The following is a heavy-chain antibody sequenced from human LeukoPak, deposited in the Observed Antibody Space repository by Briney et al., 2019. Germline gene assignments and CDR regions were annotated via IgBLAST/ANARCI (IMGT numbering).Heavy chain of an antibody. CDR3: ARDNSVGDYAWWFDP. CDR2: MNPNSGNT. D-gene: IGHD1-26*01. CDR1: GYTFTSYD. Sequence: ASVKVSCKASGYTFTSYDINWVRQATGRGLEWMGWMNPNSGNTGYAQKFQGRVTMTRDLSTSTDYMELSSLRSDDTAVYFCARDNSVGDYAWWFDPWGQGTLVTVSS. V-gene: IGHV1-8*01. J-gene: IGHJ5*02.